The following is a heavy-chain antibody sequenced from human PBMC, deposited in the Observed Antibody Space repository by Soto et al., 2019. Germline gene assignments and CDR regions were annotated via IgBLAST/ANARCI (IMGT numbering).Heavy chain of an antibody. J-gene: IGHJ3*02. V-gene: IGHV3-33*01. D-gene: IGHD1-1*01. CDR1: GFPFSTYG. CDR3: ARDDAFGNENGFDI. Sequence: GSLRLSCAVSGFPFSTYGLHWVRQPPGKGLEWVAVIVSDGSAKYHADSVEGRFTISRDNSKDTLYLQMNSLRAEDTAVYYCARDDAFGNENGFDIWGQGTMVTVSS. CDR2: IVSDGSAK.